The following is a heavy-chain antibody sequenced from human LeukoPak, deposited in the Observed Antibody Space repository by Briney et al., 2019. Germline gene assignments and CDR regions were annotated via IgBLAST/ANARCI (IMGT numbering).Heavy chain of an antibody. D-gene: IGHD5-18*01. CDR3: ARNTAYDQGY. CDR1: GGSISSGYC. Sequence: PSGTLSLTCVVSGGSISSGYCWSWVRQSPGEGLEWIGEIHYSGGTKYNPSLKSRVTISIDNSKNQYSLKLSSVTAADTAIYYCARNTAYDQGYWGRGTRVTVSS. V-gene: IGHV4-4*02. CDR2: IHYSGGT. J-gene: IGHJ4*02.